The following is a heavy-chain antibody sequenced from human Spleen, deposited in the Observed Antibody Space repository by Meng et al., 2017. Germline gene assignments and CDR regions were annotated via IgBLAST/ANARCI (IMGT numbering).Heavy chain of an antibody. D-gene: IGHD6-13*01. CDR1: GFTFSNFE. J-gene: IGHJ5*02. Sequence: GESLKISCAASGFTFSNFEMSWVRQAPGKGLEWVSYISGSDSIYYADSVKGRFTISRDNAKNSLYLQMNSLRAEDTALYYCARDAGSWYLFSGWFDPWGQGTLVTVSS. V-gene: IGHV3-48*03. CDR3: ARDAGSWYLFSGWFDP. CDR2: ISGSDSI.